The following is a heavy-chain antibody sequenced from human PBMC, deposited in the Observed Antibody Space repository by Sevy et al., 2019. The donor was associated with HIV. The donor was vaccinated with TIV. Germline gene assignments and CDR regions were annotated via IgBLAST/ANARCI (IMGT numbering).Heavy chain of an antibody. CDR1: GGSISSYY. CDR2: IYTSGST. Sequence: SETLSLTCTVSGGSISSYYWSWIRQPAGKGLEWIGRIYTSGSTYYNPSLKSRVTMSVDTSKNQFSLKLSSVTAADTAVYYCARDIVATHAFDIWGQGTMVTVSS. CDR3: ARDIVATHAFDI. V-gene: IGHV4-4*07. D-gene: IGHD5-12*01. J-gene: IGHJ3*02.